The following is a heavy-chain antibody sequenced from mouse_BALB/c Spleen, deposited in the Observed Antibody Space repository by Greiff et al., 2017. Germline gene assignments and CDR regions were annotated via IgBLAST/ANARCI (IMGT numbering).Heavy chain of an antibody. CDR3: ARGDGNYGAMDY. J-gene: IGHJ4*01. CDR1: GFTFSDYY. V-gene: IGHV5-4*02. D-gene: IGHD2-1*01. Sequence: EVQVVESGGGLVKPGGSLKLSCAASGFTFSDYYMYWVRQTPEKRLEWVATISDGGSYTYYPDSVKGRFTISRDNAKNNLYLQMSSLKSEDTAMYYCARGDGNYGAMDYWGQGTSVTVSS. CDR2: ISDGGSYT.